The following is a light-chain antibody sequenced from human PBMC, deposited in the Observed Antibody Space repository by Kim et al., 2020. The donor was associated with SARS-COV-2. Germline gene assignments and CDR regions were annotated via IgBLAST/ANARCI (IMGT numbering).Light chain of an antibody. J-gene: IGLJ3*02. CDR2: GKD. V-gene: IGLV3-19*01. CDR1: SRRNNY. Sequence: AVGQTVRITCQGDSRRNNYATGCQKRPGQAPTLVVYGKDDRPTGIPDRFSGSASGNTASLTITGAQAEDEGDDYCSSRDSTGDHVVFGGGTQLTVL. CDR3: SSRDSTGDHVV.